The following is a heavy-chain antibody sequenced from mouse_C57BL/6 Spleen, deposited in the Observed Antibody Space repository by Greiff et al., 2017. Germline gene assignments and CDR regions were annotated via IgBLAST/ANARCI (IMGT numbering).Heavy chain of an antibody. D-gene: IGHD4-1*01. V-gene: IGHV1-80*01. CDR1: GYAFSSYW. J-gene: IGHJ3*01. CDR2: IYPGDGDT. Sequence: VQLQQSGAELVKPGASVKISCKASGYAFSSYWMNWVKQRPGKGLEWIGQIYPGDGDTNYNGKFKGKATLTADKSSSTAYMQLSSLTAEDSAVYFWARDSKLGQGPGFAYWGQGTLVTVSA. CDR3: ARDSKLGQGPGFAY.